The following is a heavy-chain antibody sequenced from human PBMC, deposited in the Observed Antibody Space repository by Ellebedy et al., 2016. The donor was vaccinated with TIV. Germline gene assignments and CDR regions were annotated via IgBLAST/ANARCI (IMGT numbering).Heavy chain of an antibody. V-gene: IGHV3-48*04. Sequence: PGGSLRLSCAASGLTFSSHAMSWVRQAPGKGLEWVSYITNTGSNTYYADSVKGRFTVARDNAKNSLYLQMNSLRVEDTAVYYCARGLYSSVLWGQGTLVTVSS. CDR3: ARGLYSSVL. CDR1: GLTFSSHA. J-gene: IGHJ4*02. D-gene: IGHD6-19*01. CDR2: ITNTGSNT.